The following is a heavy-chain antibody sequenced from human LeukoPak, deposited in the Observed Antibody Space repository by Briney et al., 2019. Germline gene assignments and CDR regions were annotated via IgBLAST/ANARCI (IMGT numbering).Heavy chain of an antibody. CDR2: VSTYTGNT. D-gene: IGHD2-2*03. J-gene: IGHJ5*02. Sequence: ASVKVSCKASGYNFFNSGITWVRQAPGQGPEWIGWVSTYTGNTNDAEKLQGRVTMTTDISTDTAYMELRSLISDDTAVYYCGRDEDIPTYPNWIDTWGQGTLVTVSS. CDR3: GRDEDIPTYPNWIDT. CDR1: GYNFFNSG. V-gene: IGHV1-18*01.